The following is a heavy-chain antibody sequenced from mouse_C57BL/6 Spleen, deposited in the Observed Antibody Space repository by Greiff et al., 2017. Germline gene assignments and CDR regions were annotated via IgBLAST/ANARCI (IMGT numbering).Heavy chain of an antibody. CDR1: GYTFTSSW. CDR2: IDPSDSET. V-gene: IGHV1-52*01. D-gene: IGHD2-4*01. Sequence: QVQLQQPGAELVRPGSSVKLSCKASGYTFTSSWMHWVKQRPIQGLEWIGNIDPSDSETHYNQKFKDKATLTVDKSSSTAYMQLSSLTSADSAVYYCAGGGDYDGFFDDWGQGTTLTVAS. CDR3: AGGGDYDGFFDD. J-gene: IGHJ2*01.